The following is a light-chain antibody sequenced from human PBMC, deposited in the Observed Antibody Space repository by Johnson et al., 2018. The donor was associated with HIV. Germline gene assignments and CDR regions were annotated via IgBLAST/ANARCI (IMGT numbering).Light chain of an antibody. V-gene: IGLV3-16*01. CDR3: LSADRSCIPYV. J-gene: IGLJ1*01. Sequence: VLTQPPSVSVSPGQTASITCSGDKLGDKYACWYQQKPGQSPVLVIYQDSERPSGIPERFSGSSSGTIVTLTISGVQAEDEADYYCLSADRSCIPYVFGTGTKVTVL. CDR1: KLGDKY. CDR2: QDS.